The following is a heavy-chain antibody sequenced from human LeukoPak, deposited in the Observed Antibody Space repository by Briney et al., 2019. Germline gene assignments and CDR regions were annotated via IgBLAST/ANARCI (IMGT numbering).Heavy chain of an antibody. CDR2: IYYSGST. CDR3: ARDLGPDAFDI. V-gene: IGHV4-61*01. CDR1: GGSVSSGSYY. Sequence: SETLSLTCTVSGGSVSSGSYYWSXXXXXXXXXXEWIGYIYYSGSTNYNPSLKSRVTISVDTSKNQFSLKLSSVTAADTAVYYCARDLGPDAFDIWGQGTMVTVSS. J-gene: IGHJ3*02.